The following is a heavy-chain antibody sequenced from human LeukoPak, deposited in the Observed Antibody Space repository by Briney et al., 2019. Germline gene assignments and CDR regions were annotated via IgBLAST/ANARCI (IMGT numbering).Heavy chain of an antibody. J-gene: IGHJ6*04. CDR3: AREFRSGSSYYYYYGMDV. Sequence: ASVKVSCKASGYTFTSYAMHWVHQAPGQRLEWMGWINAGNGNTKYSQKFQGRVTITRDTSASTAYMELSSLRSEDTAVYYCAREFRSGSSYYYYYGMDVWGKGTTVTVSS. CDR1: GYTFTSYA. V-gene: IGHV1-3*01. CDR2: INAGNGNT. D-gene: IGHD3-10*01.